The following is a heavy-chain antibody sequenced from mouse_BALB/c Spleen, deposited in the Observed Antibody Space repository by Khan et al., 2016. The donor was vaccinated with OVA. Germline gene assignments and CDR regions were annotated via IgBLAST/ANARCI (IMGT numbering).Heavy chain of an antibody. Sequence: EVQLQESGPGLVKPSQSLSLTCTVTGYSITTDYAWNWIRQFPGNKLEWMGYIGYRGSTSYNQSLKSRISITRDTSKNQFFLQLNSVTTDDTATFYCARLGPGFSYWGQGTLVTVSA. CDR2: IGYRGST. CDR3: ARLGPGFSY. D-gene: IGHD4-1*01. J-gene: IGHJ3*01. V-gene: IGHV3-2*02. CDR1: GYSITTDYA.